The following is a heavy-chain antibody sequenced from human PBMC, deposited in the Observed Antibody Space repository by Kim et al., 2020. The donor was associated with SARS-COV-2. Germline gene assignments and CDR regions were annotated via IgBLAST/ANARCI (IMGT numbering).Heavy chain of an antibody. CDR1: GFTFSSYA. CDR3: ATSSGYDFREIDY. CDR2: ISYDGSNK. D-gene: IGHD5-12*01. Sequence: GGSLRLSCAASGFTFSSYAMHWVRQAPGKGLEWVAVISYDGSNKYYADSVKGRFTISRDNSKNTLYLQMNSLRAEDTAVYYCATSSGYDFREIDYWGQGTLVTVSS. J-gene: IGHJ4*02. V-gene: IGHV3-30*04.